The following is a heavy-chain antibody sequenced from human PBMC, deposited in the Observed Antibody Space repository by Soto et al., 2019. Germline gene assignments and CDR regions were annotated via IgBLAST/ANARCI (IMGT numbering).Heavy chain of an antibody. J-gene: IGHJ4*02. CDR3: ARAVRAGSNSGWYYFDY. CDR1: GYIFTNFG. V-gene: IGHV1-18*04. D-gene: IGHD6-19*01. CDR2: ISTSNGNT. Sequence: GASGKVSCKASGYIFTNFGISWGRQAPGQGLEWMGWISTSNGNTNSAQKFQGRVTMTTDTCTSTAYMELRSLRSDDTAVYYCARAVRAGSNSGWYYFDYWGQGTLVTV.